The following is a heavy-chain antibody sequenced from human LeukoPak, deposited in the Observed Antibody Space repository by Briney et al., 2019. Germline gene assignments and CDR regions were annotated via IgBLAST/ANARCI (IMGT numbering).Heavy chain of an antibody. CDR3: AKDQTTIFGVVNVRWFDP. Sequence: GGSLRLSCAASGFTFSSYAMSWVRQAPGKGLEWVSAISGSGGSTYYADSVKGRFTISRDNSKNTLDLQMNSLRAEDTAVYYCAKDQTTIFGVVNVRWFDPWGQGTLVTVSS. V-gene: IGHV3-23*01. J-gene: IGHJ5*02. CDR2: ISGSGGST. D-gene: IGHD3-3*01. CDR1: GFTFSSYA.